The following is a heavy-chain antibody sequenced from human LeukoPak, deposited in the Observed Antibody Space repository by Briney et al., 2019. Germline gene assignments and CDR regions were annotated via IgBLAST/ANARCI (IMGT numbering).Heavy chain of an antibody. CDR1: GFTFSSYG. V-gene: IGHV3-30*18. CDR2: ISNDGYSQ. Sequence: PGRSLRLSCAASGFTFSSYGMHWVRQAPGKGLEWVAVISNDGYSQYYGHSVKGRFTVSRDNSKNTLYLQMNNLKTDDTAVYYCAKPCQGGGVCFLILEWGQGTLLTVSS. D-gene: IGHD2-8*02. J-gene: IGHJ4*02. CDR3: AKPCQGGGVCFLILE.